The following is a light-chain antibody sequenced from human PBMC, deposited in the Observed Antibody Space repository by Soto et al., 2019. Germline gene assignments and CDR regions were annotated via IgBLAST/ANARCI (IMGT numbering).Light chain of an antibody. J-gene: IGLJ1*01. CDR2: DVS. CDR3: SSYTSSSTRV. V-gene: IGLV2-14*01. CDR1: ISDVGGYNY. Sequence: QSVLTQPASVSGSPGQSITISCTGTISDVGGYNYVSWYQQHPGKAPKLMIYDVSNRPSGVSNRFSGSKSGNTASLTISGLQAEDEADYYCSSYTSSSTRVFGTGTKSPS.